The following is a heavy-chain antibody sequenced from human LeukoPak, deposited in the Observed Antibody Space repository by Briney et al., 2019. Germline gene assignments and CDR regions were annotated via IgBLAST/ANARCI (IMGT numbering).Heavy chain of an antibody. Sequence: AASVKVSCKASGYTFTSYGISWVRQAPGQGLEWMGWISAYNGNTNYAQKLQGRVTMTTDTSTSTAYMELRSLRSDDTAVYYCARDHCSGGSCYCNWFDPWGQGTLVTVSS. J-gene: IGHJ5*02. CDR2: ISAYNGNT. D-gene: IGHD2-15*01. CDR1: GYTFTSYG. CDR3: ARDHCSGGSCYCNWFDP. V-gene: IGHV1-18*01.